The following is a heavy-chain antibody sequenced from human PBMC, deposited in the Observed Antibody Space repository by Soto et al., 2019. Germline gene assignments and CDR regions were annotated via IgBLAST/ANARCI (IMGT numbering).Heavy chain of an antibody. V-gene: IGHV1-18*01. CDR1: GYTFTSYG. CDR2: ISTYNGNT. CDR3: ARDRWGGNTSDAFDI. J-gene: IGHJ3*02. D-gene: IGHD1-7*01. Sequence: QVQLVQSGAEVKKPGASVKVSCKASGYTFTSYGISWVRQAPGQGLEWMGWISTYNGNTNYAQQLQGRVTMTTDTSRSTAYMELRSLRSDDTAVYYCARDRWGGNTSDAFDIWGQGTMVTVSS.